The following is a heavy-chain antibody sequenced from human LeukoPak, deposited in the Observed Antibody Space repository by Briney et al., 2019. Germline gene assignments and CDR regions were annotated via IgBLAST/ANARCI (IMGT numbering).Heavy chain of an antibody. D-gene: IGHD1-14*01. CDR2: IIPNNGGT. CDR1: GYTFTGYY. V-gene: IGHV1-2*02. J-gene: IGHJ4*02. Sequence: ASVKVSCKTSGYTFTGYYMHWVRQAPGQGLEWMGWIIPNNGGTNYAQKFQGRVTVTRDTSISTAFMELSRLRSDDTAIYYCARANQNYFDYWGQGTLVTVSS. CDR3: ARANQNYFDY.